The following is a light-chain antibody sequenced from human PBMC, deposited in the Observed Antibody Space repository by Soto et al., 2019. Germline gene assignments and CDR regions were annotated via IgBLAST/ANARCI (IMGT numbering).Light chain of an antibody. V-gene: IGLV1-51*02. Sequence: QSDLTQPPSVSAAPGQKVTICRSGISANIGNNYVSWYQQLPGTAPKLLIYENNKRPSGIPDRFSGSKSGTSATLGITGLQTGDEADYYCGTWDSSLSAYVFGTGTKVTVL. J-gene: IGLJ1*01. CDR2: ENN. CDR3: GTWDSSLSAYV. CDR1: SANIGNNY.